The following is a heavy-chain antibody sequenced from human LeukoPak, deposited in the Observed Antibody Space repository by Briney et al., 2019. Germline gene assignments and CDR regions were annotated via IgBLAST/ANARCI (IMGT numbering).Heavy chain of an antibody. D-gene: IGHD3-3*01. CDR3: ARNRTAFDFLSGSGTGSHQAFDV. V-gene: IGHV4-59*02. J-gene: IGHJ3*01. CDR1: GDSVRNYC. CDR2: IYYPATT. Sequence: SETLSLTCTVSGDSVRNYCSWSWQSPGKGLEWIGYIYYPATTYYNPSLKSRVTLSVDTSKNQISLTMNSVTAADTAVYYCARNRTAFDFLSGSGTGSHQAFDVWGQGTLVSVSS.